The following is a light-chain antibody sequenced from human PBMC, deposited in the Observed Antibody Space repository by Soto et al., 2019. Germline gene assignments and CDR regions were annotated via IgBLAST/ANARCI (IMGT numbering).Light chain of an antibody. Sequence: QSVLTQPASVSGSPGQSITISCTGTSSDVGGYNYVSWYQQHPGKAPKLMIYEVSNLPAGVSNRFSGSKSGNTASLTSSGLQAEDEADYYCSSYTSSSTLYVFGTGTKVTVL. V-gene: IGLV2-14*01. CDR2: EVS. CDR1: SSDVGGYNY. CDR3: SSYTSSSTLYV. J-gene: IGLJ1*01.